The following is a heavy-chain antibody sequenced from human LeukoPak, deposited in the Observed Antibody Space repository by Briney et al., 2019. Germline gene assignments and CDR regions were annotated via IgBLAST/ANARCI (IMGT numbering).Heavy chain of an antibody. CDR3: ARLARFLEWSRDPFDY. CDR1: GGSFSGYY. D-gene: IGHD3-3*01. J-gene: IGHJ4*02. V-gene: IGHV4-34*01. Sequence: SETLSLTCAVYGGSFSGYYWSWIRQPPGKGLEWIGEINHSGSTNYNPSLKSRVTISVDMSKNQFSLKLSSVTAADTAVYYCARLARFLEWSRDPFDYWGQGTLVTVSS. CDR2: INHSGST.